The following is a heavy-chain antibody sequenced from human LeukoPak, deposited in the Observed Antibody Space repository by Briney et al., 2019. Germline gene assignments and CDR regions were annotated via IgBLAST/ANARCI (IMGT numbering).Heavy chain of an antibody. Sequence: SETLSLTCAVYGGSFSGYYWSWIRQPPGKGLEWIGEINHSGSTNYNPSLKSRVTISVDTSKNQFSLKLSSVTAADTAVYYCARRGTWAYYGSGSYYNGGFDPWGQGTLVTVSS. CDR2: INHSGST. CDR1: GGSFSGYY. CDR3: ARRGTWAYYGSGSYYNGGFDP. V-gene: IGHV4-34*01. J-gene: IGHJ5*02. D-gene: IGHD3-10*01.